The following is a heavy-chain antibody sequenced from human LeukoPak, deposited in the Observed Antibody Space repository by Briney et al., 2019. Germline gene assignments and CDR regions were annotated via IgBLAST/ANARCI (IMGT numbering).Heavy chain of an antibody. D-gene: IGHD3-22*01. Sequence: GGSLRLSCTAPGFTFSSYGMHWVRQAPGKGLEWVAFIRYDGSNKYYADSVKGRFTISRDNSKNTLYLQMNSLRVEDTAVYYCAKGYYDSSAYYPAWGQGTLVTVSS. J-gene: IGHJ5*02. V-gene: IGHV3-30*02. CDR1: GFTFSSYG. CDR2: IRYDGSNK. CDR3: AKGYYDSSAYYPA.